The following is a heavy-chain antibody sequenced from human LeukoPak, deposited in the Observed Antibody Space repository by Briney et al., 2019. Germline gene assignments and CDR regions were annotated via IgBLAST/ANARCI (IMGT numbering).Heavy chain of an antibody. V-gene: IGHV3-43*01. CDR2: ISWDGGST. J-gene: IGHJ5*02. CDR1: GFTFDDYT. CDR3: AKDFISRVIVVPWFDP. D-gene: IGHD2-2*01. Sequence: PGGSLRLSCAASGFTFDDYTMHWVRHAPGKGPEWVSLISWDGGSTYYADSVKGRFTISRDNSKNSLYLQMNSLRTEDTALYYCAKDFISRVIVVPWFDPWGQGTLVTVSS.